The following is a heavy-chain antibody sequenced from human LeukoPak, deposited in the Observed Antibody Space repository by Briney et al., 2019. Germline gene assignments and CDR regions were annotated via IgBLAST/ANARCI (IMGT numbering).Heavy chain of an antibody. CDR1: GGSISSYY. Sequence: LTCTVSGGSISSYYWSWNPQPPGKGLDWVSGISWNSGSIGYADSVQGRFTIYRENAKNSLYLQMNSLRAEDMALYYCAKDAGSGPSYYYMDVWGKGTTVTVSS. J-gene: IGHJ6*03. D-gene: IGHD3-10*01. CDR2: ISWNSGSI. V-gene: IGHV3-9*03. CDR3: AKDAGSGPSYYYMDV.